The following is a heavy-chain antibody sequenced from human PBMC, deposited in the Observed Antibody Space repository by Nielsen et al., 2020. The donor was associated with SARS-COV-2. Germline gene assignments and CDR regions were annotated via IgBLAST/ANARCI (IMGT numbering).Heavy chain of an antibody. CDR2: IYSGGST. CDR1: GFTVSSNY. V-gene: IGHV3-53*01. Sequence: GESLKISCAASGFTVSSNYMSWVRQAPGKGLEWVSVIYSGGSTYYADSVKGRFTISRDNAKNTLYLQMNSLRAEDTAVYYCACASWFDPWGQGTLVTVSS. CDR3: ACASWFDP. J-gene: IGHJ5*02.